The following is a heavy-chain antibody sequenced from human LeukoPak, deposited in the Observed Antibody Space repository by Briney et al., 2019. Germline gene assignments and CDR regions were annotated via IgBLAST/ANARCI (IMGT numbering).Heavy chain of an antibody. J-gene: IGHJ4*02. Sequence: GGSLRLSCAASGFTFSSYEMNWVRQAPGKGLEWVSYISSSGDTIYYADSVKGRFTISRDSAKNSLYLQMNSLRAEDTAVYYCARADSSGYYYLDYWGQGTLVTVSS. CDR1: GFTFSSYE. CDR2: ISSSGDTI. V-gene: IGHV3-48*03. CDR3: ARADSSGYYYLDY. D-gene: IGHD3-22*01.